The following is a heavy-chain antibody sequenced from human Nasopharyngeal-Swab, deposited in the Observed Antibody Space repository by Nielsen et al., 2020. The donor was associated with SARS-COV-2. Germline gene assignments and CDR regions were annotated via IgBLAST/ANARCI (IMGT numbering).Heavy chain of an antibody. CDR1: GFTFSAHY. J-gene: IGHJ6*02. Sequence: GGSLRLSCAASGFTFSAHYMDWVRQAPGKGLEWVGRSRNKANSYTTEYAASVKGRFTISRDDSKNSLYLQMSGLRTEDTALYYCARDLSSIWTSGLGVWGQGTTVIVSS. V-gene: IGHV3-72*01. CDR2: SRNKANSYTT. CDR3: ARDLSSIWTSGLGV. D-gene: IGHD6-13*01.